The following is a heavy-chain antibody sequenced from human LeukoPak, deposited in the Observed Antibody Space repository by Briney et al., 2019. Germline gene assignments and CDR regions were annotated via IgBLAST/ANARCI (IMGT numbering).Heavy chain of an antibody. CDR1: GYTFTGYY. CDR3: ARDIVVVPAAPGY. J-gene: IGHJ4*02. D-gene: IGHD2-2*01. CDR2: INPNSGGT. V-gene: IGHV1-2*02. Sequence: ASVKVSCKASGYTFTGYYMHWVRQAPGQGLEWMGWINPNSGGTNYAQKFQGRVTMTRDTSISTAYMELSRLRSDDTAVYYCARDIVVVPAAPGYWGQGTLVTVSS.